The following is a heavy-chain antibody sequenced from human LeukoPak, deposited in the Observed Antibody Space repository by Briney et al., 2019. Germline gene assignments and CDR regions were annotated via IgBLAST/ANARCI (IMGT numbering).Heavy chain of an antibody. Sequence: GGSLRLSCAASGFTFSSYAMSWVRQAPGKGLEWVSVIYSGGSTYYADSVKGRFTISRDNSKNTLYLQMNSLRAEDTAVYYCAKDSGGYSYGLTFDYWGQGTLVTVSS. CDR2: IYSGGST. J-gene: IGHJ4*02. CDR3: AKDSGGYSYGLTFDY. CDR1: GFTFSSYA. V-gene: IGHV3-23*03. D-gene: IGHD5-18*01.